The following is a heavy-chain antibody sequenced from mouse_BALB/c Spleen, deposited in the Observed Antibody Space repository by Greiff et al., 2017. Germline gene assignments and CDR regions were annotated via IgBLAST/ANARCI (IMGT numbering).Heavy chain of an antibody. CDR1: GYTFTDYW. D-gene: IGHD2-4*01. Sequence: QVQLKQPGAELVMPGASVKMSCKASGYTFTDYWMHWVKQRPGQGLEWIGAIDTSDSYTSYNQKFKGKATLTVDESSSTAYMQLSSLTSEDSAVYYCARFYYDYDGFAYWGQGTLVTVSA. CDR2: IDTSDSYT. V-gene: IGHV1-69*01. J-gene: IGHJ3*01. CDR3: ARFYYDYDGFAY.